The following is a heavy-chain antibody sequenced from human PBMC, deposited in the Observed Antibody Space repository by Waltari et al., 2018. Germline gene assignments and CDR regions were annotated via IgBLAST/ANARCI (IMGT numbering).Heavy chain of an antibody. CDR3: ARDLAERQPSLDY. V-gene: IGHV3-30-3*01. CDR1: GFTFSSYA. CDR2: ISYDGSNK. Sequence: QVQLVESGGGVVQPGRSLRLSCAASGFTFSSYAMHWVRQAPGKGLEWVAVISYDGSNKYYADSVKGRFTISRDNSKNTLYLQMNSLRAEDTAVYYCARDLAERQPSLDYWGQGTLVTVSS. J-gene: IGHJ4*02. D-gene: IGHD3-16*01.